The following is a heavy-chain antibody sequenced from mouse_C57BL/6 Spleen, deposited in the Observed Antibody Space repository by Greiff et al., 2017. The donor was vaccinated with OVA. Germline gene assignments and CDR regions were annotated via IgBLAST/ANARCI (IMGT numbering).Heavy chain of an antibody. D-gene: IGHD1-1*01. CDR3: ARPYYYGSPYFDY. CDR1: GFTFSDYG. J-gene: IGHJ2*01. CDR2: ISSGSSTI. Sequence: EVQRVESGGGLVKPGGSLKLSCAASGFTFSDYGMHWVRQAPEKGLEWVAYISSGSSTIYYADTVKGRFTISRDNAKNTLFLQMTSLRSEDTAMYYCARPYYYGSPYFDYWGQGTTLTVSS. V-gene: IGHV5-17*01.